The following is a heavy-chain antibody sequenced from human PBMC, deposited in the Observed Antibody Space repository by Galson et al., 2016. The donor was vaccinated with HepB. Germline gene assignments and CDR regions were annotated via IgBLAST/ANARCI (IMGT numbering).Heavy chain of an antibody. J-gene: IGHJ3*01. CDR1: GGPFSNYA. CDR3: ARDPRGTVEMTIE. CDR2: LIPIFNTP. V-gene: IGHV1-69*06. Sequence: SVKVSCKASGGPFSNYAISWVRQAPGQGLEYMGGLIPIFNTPNYAQKFQGRVTITADKSTSTAYMELSSLRSEDTAVYYCARDPRGTVEMTIEWGQGTMVTVSS. D-gene: IGHD5-24*01.